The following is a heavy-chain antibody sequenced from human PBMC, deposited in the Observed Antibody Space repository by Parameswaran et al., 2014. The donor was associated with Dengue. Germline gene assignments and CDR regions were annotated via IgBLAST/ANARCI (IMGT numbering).Heavy chain of an antibody. CDR2: ISGSGGST. J-gene: IGHJ4*02. D-gene: IGHD3-10*01. V-gene: IGHV3-23*01. CDR3: AKDPLVLLWFGEPFDY. Sequence: RWIRQPPGKGLEWVSAISGSGGSTYYADSVKGRFTISRDNSKNTLYLQMNSLRAEDTAVYYCAKDPLVLLWFGEPFDYWGQGTLVTVSS.